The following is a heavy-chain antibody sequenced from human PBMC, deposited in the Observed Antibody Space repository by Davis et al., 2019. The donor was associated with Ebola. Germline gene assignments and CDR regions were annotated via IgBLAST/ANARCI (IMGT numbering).Heavy chain of an antibody. D-gene: IGHD3-3*01. CDR3: AKTERIFGVVNYYGMDV. Sequence: GGSLRLSCAASGFTFSSYGMHWVRQAPGKGLEWVAVISYDGSNKYYADSVKGRFTISRDNSKNTLYLQMNSLRAEDTAVYYCAKTERIFGVVNYYGMDVWGQGTTVTVSS. CDR1: GFTFSSYG. J-gene: IGHJ6*02. V-gene: IGHV3-30*18. CDR2: ISYDGSNK.